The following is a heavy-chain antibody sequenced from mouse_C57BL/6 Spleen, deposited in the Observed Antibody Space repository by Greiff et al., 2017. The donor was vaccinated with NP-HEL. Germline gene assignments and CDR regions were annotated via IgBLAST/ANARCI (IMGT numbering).Heavy chain of an antibody. CDR1: GYTFTSYW. CDR2: IDPSDSYT. D-gene: IGHD2-3*01. CDR3: ARWGGYSGDY. V-gene: IGHV1-50*01. J-gene: IGHJ4*01. Sequence: VQLQQPGAELVKPGASVKLSCKASGYTFTSYWMQWVKQRPGQGLEWIGEIDPSDSYTNYNQKFKGKATLTVDTSSSTAYMQLSSLTSEDSAVYYCARWGGYSGDYWGQGTSVTVSS.